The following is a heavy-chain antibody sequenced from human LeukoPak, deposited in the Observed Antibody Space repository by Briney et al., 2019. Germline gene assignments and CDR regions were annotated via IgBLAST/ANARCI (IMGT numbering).Heavy chain of an antibody. D-gene: IGHD6-19*01. CDR2: IYSGGST. CDR1: GFTVSSNY. Sequence: PGGSLRLSCAASGFTVSSNYMSWVRQAPGKGLEWGSVIYSGGSTYYADSVKGRFTISRDNSKNTLYLQMNSLRAEDTAVYYCASLLTYSSGWSDYFDYWGQGTLVTVS. CDR3: ASLLTYSSGWSDYFDY. J-gene: IGHJ4*02. V-gene: IGHV3-53*01.